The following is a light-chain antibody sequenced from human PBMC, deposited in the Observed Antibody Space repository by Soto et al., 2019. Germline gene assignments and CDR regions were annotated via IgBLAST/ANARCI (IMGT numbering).Light chain of an antibody. CDR1: QSVSSN. Sequence: EIVMTQSPATLSVSPGERATLSCRASQSVSSNLAWYQHKPGQAPRLLIYEASTRATGIPARFSGSGSGTEFTLTISSLQSEDFAVYYCQQYDNWPRSFGPGTKVDIK. CDR3: QQYDNWPRS. J-gene: IGKJ3*01. CDR2: EAS. V-gene: IGKV3D-15*01.